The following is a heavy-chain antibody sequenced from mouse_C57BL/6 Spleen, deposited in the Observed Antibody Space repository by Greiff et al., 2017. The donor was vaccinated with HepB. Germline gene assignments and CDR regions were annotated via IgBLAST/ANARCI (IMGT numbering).Heavy chain of an antibody. D-gene: IGHD2-10*02. V-gene: IGHV1-22*01. CDR3: RYGPVWYFDV. Sequence: EVKLQQSGPELVKPGASVKMSCKASGYTFTDYNMHWVKQSHGKSLEWIGYINPNNGGTSYNQKFKGKATLTVNKSSSTAYMELRSLTSEDSAVYYCRYGPVWYFDVWGTGTTVTVSS. CDR1: GYTFTDYN. J-gene: IGHJ1*03. CDR2: INPNNGGT.